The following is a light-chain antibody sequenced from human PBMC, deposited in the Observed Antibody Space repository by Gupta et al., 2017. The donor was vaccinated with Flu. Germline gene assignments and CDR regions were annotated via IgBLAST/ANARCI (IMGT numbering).Light chain of an antibody. V-gene: IGKV1-9*01. CDR2: AAS. Sequence: DIQLTQSPSFLSASVWDRVTITCRTSQVISSYLAWYQQKPGKAPKLLIYAASTWQTGVPSRFSGSGYGKEFTLTISSRQQEEFATYFCQQLKSYPPITFGQGTRLEIK. CDR3: QQLKSYPPIT. CDR1: QVISSY. J-gene: IGKJ5*01.